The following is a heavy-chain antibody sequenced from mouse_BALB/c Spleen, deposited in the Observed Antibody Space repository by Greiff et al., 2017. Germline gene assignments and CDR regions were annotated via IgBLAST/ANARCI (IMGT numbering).Heavy chain of an antibody. J-gene: IGHJ4*01. V-gene: IGHV3-2*02. CDR2: ISYSGST. Sequence: EVQLQESGPGLVKPSQSLSLTCTVTGYSITSDYAWNWIRQFPGNKLEWMGYISYSGSTSYNPSLKSRISITRDTSKNQFFLQLNSVTTEDTATYYCAREVYAMDYWGQGTSVTVSS. CDR3: AREVYAMDY. CDR1: GYSITSDYA.